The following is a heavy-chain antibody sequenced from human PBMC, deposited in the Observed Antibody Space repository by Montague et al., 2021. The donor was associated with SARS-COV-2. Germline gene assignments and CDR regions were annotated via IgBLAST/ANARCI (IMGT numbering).Heavy chain of an antibody. V-gene: IGHV2-70*11. CDR1: GFSLSTSGMC. Sequence: PELVKPTQTLTLTCTSSGFSLSTSGMCVSWIRQPPGKALEWLARIDWDDDKYYSTSLKTRLTISKDTSKNQVVLTMTNMDPVDTATYYCAREYSSGVYFDYWGQGTLVTVSS. D-gene: IGHD6-19*01. J-gene: IGHJ4*02. CDR3: AREYSSGVYFDY. CDR2: IDWDDDK.